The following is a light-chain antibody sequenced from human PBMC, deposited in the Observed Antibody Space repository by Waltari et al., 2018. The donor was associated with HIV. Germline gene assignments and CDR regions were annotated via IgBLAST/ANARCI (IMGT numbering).Light chain of an antibody. CDR3: CSYAGSSTYV. CDR1: STDAGGSNY. Sequence: QSALTQPASVSGSPGQSITISSTATSTDAGGSNYVRWYQQHPGKAPNLMIYDVSKRPSGVSKRSSGSKSGNTASLTISGLQAEDEADYCCCSYAGSSTYVFGTGTKVTVL. J-gene: IGLJ1*01. V-gene: IGLV2-23*02. CDR2: DVS.